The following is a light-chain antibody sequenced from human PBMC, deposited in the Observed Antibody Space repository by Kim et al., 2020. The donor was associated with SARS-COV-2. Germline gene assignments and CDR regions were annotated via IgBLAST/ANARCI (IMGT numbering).Light chain of an antibody. CDR1: QSVSSY. CDR3: QQRSNWPPLYT. CDR2: DAS. V-gene: IGKV3-11*01. J-gene: IGKJ2*01. Sequence: EIVLTQSPATLSLSPGERATLSCRASQSVSSYLAWSQQKPGQAPRHLIYDASNRATGIPARFSGSGSGTDFTLTISSLEPEEFAVYYCQQRSNWPPLYTFGQGTKLEI.